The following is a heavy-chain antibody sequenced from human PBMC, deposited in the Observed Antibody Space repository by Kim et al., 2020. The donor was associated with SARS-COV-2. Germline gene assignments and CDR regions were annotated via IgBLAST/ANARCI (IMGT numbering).Heavy chain of an antibody. V-gene: IGHV4-39*01. CDR3: ARAVAGTIDY. J-gene: IGHJ4*02. CDR2: ST. Sequence: STDYSPSLKSRVTISVDTSKNQFSLKLSSVTAADTAVYYCARAVAGTIDYWGQGTLVTVSS. D-gene: IGHD6-19*01.